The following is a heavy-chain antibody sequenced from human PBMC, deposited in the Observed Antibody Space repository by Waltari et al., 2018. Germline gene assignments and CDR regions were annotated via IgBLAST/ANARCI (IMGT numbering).Heavy chain of an antibody. V-gene: IGHV3-7*01. CDR3: ARDGVATINC. CDR2: IKLDGSEK. Sequence: EVQLVESGGGLVQPGGSLRLSCAASGFTFSSYWMHWVRQAPGKGLEWVANIKLDGSEKYYLDSVKGRFTISRDNAKNSLYLQINSLRVEDTAVYYCARDGVATINCWGQGTLVTVSS. J-gene: IGHJ4*02. D-gene: IGHD5-12*01. CDR1: GFTFSSYW.